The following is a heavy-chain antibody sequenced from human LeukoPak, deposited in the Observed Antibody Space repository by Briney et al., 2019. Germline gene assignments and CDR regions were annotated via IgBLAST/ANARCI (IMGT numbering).Heavy chain of an antibody. Sequence: SVKVSCKASGGTFSSYATSWVRQAPGQGLEWMGGIIPIFGTANYAQKFRGRVTITADKSTSTAYMELSSLRSEDTAVYYCARGAQWLANYWGQGTLVTVSS. V-gene: IGHV1-69*06. CDR2: IIPIFGTA. J-gene: IGHJ4*02. CDR3: ARGAQWLANY. D-gene: IGHD6-19*01. CDR1: GGTFSSYA.